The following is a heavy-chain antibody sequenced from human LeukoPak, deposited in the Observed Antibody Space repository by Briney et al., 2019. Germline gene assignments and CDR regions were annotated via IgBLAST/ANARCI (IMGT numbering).Heavy chain of an antibody. CDR3: AREAGREMGVMGRRLGGQDCRYED. CDR1: GDTFSSYA. D-gene: IGHD3-16*01. Sequence: ASVRVSCKASGDTFSSYAINWVRQAPGQGPEWMGRIIPFLGIPNYPQTFQGRVTITADESKTTAYMELSSLRSEDSAAYYCAREAGREMGVMGRRLGGQDCRYEDWGQGALVTVS. V-gene: IGHV1-69*04. CDR2: IIPFLGIP. J-gene: IGHJ4*02.